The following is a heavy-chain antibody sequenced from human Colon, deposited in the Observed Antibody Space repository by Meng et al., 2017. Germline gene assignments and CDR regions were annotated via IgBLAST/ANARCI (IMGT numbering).Heavy chain of an antibody. CDR3: ARDLYGSGRFDY. D-gene: IGHD3-10*01. Sequence: QVQLVQYGTEVKKPGASVRVSCKTSGYTFTTYAIQWVRQAPGQGPEWLGWISVGNGNTKYSQKFQDRVTITKDTSASTVYLELGSLKSEDTAVYYCARDLYGSGRFDYWGQGTLVTVSS. CDR2: ISVGNGNT. CDR1: GYTFTTYA. V-gene: IGHV1-3*01. J-gene: IGHJ4*02.